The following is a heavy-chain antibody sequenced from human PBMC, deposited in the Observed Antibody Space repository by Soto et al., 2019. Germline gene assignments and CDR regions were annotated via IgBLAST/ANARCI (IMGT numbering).Heavy chain of an antibody. CDR2: IYWDDDM. V-gene: IGHV2-5*02. CDR1: GFSLSTYGEG. D-gene: IGHD3-16*01. Sequence: QITLKESGPTLAKPTQTLTLTCTFSGFSLSTYGEGVASIRRPPGKALECLALIYWDDDMRDSPSLRNTLTVDTDTSKIQVVVTRPNVDPMDTGTYFCGHSGLTSVGESWGQGIAVTVAS. J-gene: IGHJ5*02. CDR3: GHSGLTSVGES.